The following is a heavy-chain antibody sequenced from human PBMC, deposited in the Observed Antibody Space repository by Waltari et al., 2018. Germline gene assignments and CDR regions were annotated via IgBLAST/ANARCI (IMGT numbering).Heavy chain of an antibody. Sequence: EVQLLESGGGLVQPGGSLRLSCAASGFTFSRYAMSWVRQAPGKGLEWVSAISGSVGSTYYAYSVKGRFTISRDNSKNTLYLQMNSLRAEDTAVYYCAKQTARGYSYGYDYWGQGTLVTVSS. CDR2: ISGSVGST. CDR1: GFTFSRYA. D-gene: IGHD5-18*01. CDR3: AKQTARGYSYGYDY. V-gene: IGHV3-23*01. J-gene: IGHJ4*02.